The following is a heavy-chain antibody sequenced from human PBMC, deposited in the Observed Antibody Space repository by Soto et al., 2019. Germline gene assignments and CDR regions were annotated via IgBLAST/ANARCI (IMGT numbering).Heavy chain of an antibody. Sequence: PGGSLRLSCAASGFTFSSYAMHWVRQAPGKGLEWVAVISYDGSNKYYADSVKGRFTISRDNSKNTLYLQMNSLRAEDTAVYYCAREWGPHAFDIWGQGTMVTVSS. CDR1: GFTFSSYA. J-gene: IGHJ3*02. CDR3: AREWGPHAFDI. D-gene: IGHD7-27*01. CDR2: ISYDGSNK. V-gene: IGHV3-30-3*01.